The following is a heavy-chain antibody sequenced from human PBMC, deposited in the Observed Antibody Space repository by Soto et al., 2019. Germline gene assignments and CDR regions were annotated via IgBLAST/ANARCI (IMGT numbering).Heavy chain of an antibody. CDR2: IYYSGST. CDR1: GGPISSGGYY. D-gene: IGHD3-22*01. Sequence: SETLSLTCTVSGGPISSGGYYWSWIRQHPGKGLEWIGYIYYSGSTYYNPSLKSRITISVDTSKNQFSLKLSSVTAADTAVYYCARGTYYYDSSGYSTWGQGTLVTVSS. CDR3: ARGTYYYDSSGYST. V-gene: IGHV4-31*03. J-gene: IGHJ5*02.